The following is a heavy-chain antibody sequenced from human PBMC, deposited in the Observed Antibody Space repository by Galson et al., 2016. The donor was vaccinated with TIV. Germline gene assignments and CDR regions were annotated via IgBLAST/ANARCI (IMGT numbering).Heavy chain of an antibody. Sequence: QSGAEVKKPGESLKISCKGSGYSFTSYWIAWVRQMPGKGLELMGVIHPGDSDTRYSPSFQGQVSISADRSISTAYLQWSSLKASDTAMYYCAKQLDFDQRVLDAFHIWGRGTLLTVPS. V-gene: IGHV5-51*01. J-gene: IGHJ3*02. D-gene: IGHD3-9*01. CDR3: AKQLDFDQRVLDAFHI. CDR1: GYSFTSYW. CDR2: IHPGDSDT.